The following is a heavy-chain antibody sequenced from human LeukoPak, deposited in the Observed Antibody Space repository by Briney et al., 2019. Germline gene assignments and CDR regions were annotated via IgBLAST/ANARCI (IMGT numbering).Heavy chain of an antibody. J-gene: IGHJ4*02. CDR1: GFTFSSYS. V-gene: IGHV3-48*04. D-gene: IGHD3-22*01. CDR2: ISSSGSTI. Sequence: GGSLRLSCAASGFTFSSYSMNWVRQAPGKGLEWVSYISSSGSTIYYADSVKGRFTISRDNAKNSLYLQMNSLRAEDTAVYYCARGTTYYYDSSGYYPLGYWGQGTLVTVSS. CDR3: ARGTTYYYDSSGYYPLGY.